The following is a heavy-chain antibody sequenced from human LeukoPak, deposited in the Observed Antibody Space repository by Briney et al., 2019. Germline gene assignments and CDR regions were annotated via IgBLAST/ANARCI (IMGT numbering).Heavy chain of an antibody. Sequence: GGSLRLSCAASGFTFSSYAMTWVRQAPGKGLEWVSTMSGSTGSTNYADSVKGRFAISRDNSMSMLYLQMNSLRAEDTAIYYCAKGPRSTSWYHFYYWGQGTLVTVSS. J-gene: IGHJ4*02. CDR2: MSGSTGST. V-gene: IGHV3-23*01. D-gene: IGHD6-13*01. CDR3: AKGPRSTSWYHFYY. CDR1: GFTFSSYA.